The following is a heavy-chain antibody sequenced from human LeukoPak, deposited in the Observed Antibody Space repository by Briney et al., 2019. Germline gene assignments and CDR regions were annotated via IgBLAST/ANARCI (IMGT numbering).Heavy chain of an antibody. CDR2: INAGNGNT. CDR1: GYTFTSYA. D-gene: IGHD6-13*01. Sequence: ASVKVSCKASGYTFTSYAMHWVRQAPGQRLEWMGWINAGNGNTKYSQKFQGRVTMTRDTSTSTVYMELSSLRSEDTAVYYCARVGTYSSSWYGYWGQGTLVTVSS. CDR3: ARVGTYSSSWYGY. V-gene: IGHV1-3*01. J-gene: IGHJ4*02.